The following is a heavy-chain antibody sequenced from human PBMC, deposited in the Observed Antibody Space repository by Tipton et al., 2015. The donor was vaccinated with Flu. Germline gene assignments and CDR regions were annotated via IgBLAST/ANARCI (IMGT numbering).Heavy chain of an antibody. V-gene: IGHV4-38-2*02. CDR1: GDSISSGYY. J-gene: IGHJ4*02. Sequence: TLSLTCTVSGDSISSGYYWGWIRQPPGKGLEWIGSISHSGTTNYNPSLQSRVSISIDTSKNQFSLKVTSMTAADTAVYFCARDRWEYASGFDSWGQGTLVTVSP. CDR2: ISHSGTT. CDR3: ARDRWEYASGFDS. D-gene: IGHD1-26*01.